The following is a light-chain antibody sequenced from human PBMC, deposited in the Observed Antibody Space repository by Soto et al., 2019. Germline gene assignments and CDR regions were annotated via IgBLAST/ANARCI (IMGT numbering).Light chain of an antibody. CDR3: CSYAGSSTGVV. V-gene: IGLV2-23*01. Sequence: QSALTQPASVSGSPGQSITISCTGTSSDVGSYNLVSWYQQHPGKAPKLMIYEGSKRPSGFSNRFSGSKSGNTASLTISGRQAEDEADHCCCSYAGSSTGVVFGGGTKLTVL. CDR1: SSDVGSYNL. CDR2: EGS. J-gene: IGLJ2*01.